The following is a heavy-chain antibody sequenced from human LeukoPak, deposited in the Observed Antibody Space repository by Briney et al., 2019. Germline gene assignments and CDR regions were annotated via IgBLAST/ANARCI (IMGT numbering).Heavy chain of an antibody. Sequence: SETLSLTCPVSGGSISSYYWSWIRPPPGKGLEWMGYIYYSGSTNYNPSLKSRVTISVDTSKNQFSLKLSSVTAADTAVYYCAGLQRSRDGYLFDYWGQGTLVTVSS. CDR1: GGSISSYY. CDR3: AGLQRSRDGYLFDY. J-gene: IGHJ4*02. CDR2: IYYSGST. D-gene: IGHD5-24*01. V-gene: IGHV4-59*01.